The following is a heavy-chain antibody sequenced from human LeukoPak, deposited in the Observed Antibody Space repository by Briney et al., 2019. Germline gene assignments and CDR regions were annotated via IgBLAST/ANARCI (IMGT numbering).Heavy chain of an antibody. CDR3: ATDREGDPSAYYLV. Sequence: GSLRLSCAASGFTFSDYAMSWVRPAPGKGLGWVSTISDNGGGTYYADSVKGRFTISRDNSKNTLFLQMNSLRAEDSAVYYCATDREGDPSAYYLVGGQGTLITVSS. CDR2: ISDNGGGT. J-gene: IGHJ4*02. D-gene: IGHD3-22*01. CDR1: GFTFSDYA. V-gene: IGHV3-23*01.